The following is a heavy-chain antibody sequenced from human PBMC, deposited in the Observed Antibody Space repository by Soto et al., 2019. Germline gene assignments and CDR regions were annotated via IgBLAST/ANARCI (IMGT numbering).Heavy chain of an antibody. CDR2: ISSSGRTI. J-gene: IGHJ5*02. CDR3: ARDSMVDYGDYGDINWFDP. CDR1: GFTFSTYA. Sequence: EVQLVESGGGLVQPGGSLRLSCAASGFTFSTYAMHWVRQAPGKGLEWVSYISSSGRTIYYADSVKGRFTISRDNAKNSLFLQMNGLRDEDTAVYYCARDSMVDYGDYGDINWFDPWGQGTLVTVSS. V-gene: IGHV3-48*02. D-gene: IGHD4-17*01.